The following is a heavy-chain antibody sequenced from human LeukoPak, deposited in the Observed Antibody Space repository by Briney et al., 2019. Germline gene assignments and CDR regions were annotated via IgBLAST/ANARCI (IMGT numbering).Heavy chain of an antibody. V-gene: IGHV3-21*06. J-gene: IGHJ4*02. D-gene: IGHD3-10*01. CDR2: LRSGGTYT. Sequence: GGSLRRSCAASGFAFCTYAMTWLRQAAGKGLAWVSSLRSGGTYTYCGDWMRGRVTISKHNAQPSLYLQLNSLRPADTAIYYRARDRPTGASRVFLVQWGQGTMVTVSS. CDR1: GFAFCTYA. CDR3: ARDRPTGASRVFLVQ.